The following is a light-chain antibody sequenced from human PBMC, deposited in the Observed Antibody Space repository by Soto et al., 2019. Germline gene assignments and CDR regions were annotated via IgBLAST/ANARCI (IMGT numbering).Light chain of an antibody. V-gene: IGKV1-17*01. J-gene: IGKJ3*01. CDR2: AAS. CDR3: LQHISYPLT. CDR1: QGIRTD. Sequence: DIPMTQSPSSLSASVGDRVIITCRARQGIRTDLSWHQQKPGEAPKRLIYAASRLQSGVPSRFRGSGSGTEFTLTISSLQPEDFATYYCLQHISYPLTFGPGTKVEI.